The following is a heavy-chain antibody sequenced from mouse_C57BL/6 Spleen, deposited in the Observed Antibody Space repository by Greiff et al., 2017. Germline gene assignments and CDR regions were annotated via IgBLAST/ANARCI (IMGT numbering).Heavy chain of an antibody. Sequence: EVKLMESGGGLVKPGGSLKLSCAASGFTFSDYGMHWVRQAPEKGLEWVAYISSGSSTIYYADTVKGRFTISRDNAKNTLFLQMTSLRSEDTAMYYCAHLPFMDYWGQGTSVTVSS. J-gene: IGHJ4*01. CDR3: AHLPFMDY. CDR2: ISSGSSTI. CDR1: GFTFSDYG. V-gene: IGHV5-17*01.